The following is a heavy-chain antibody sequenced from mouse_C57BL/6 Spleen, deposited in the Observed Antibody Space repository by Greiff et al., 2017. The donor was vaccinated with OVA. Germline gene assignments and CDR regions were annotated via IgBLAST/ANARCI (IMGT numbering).Heavy chain of an antibody. CDR3: ASPRNYVEYFDV. D-gene: IGHD2-1*01. Sequence: EVKLQESGAELVKPGASVKLSCTASGFNIKDYYMHWVKQRTEQGLEWIGRIDPEDGETKYAPKFQGKATITADTSSNTAYLQLISLTSEDTAVYYCASPRNYVEYFDVWGTGTTVTVSS. V-gene: IGHV14-2*01. CDR2: IDPEDGET. CDR1: GFNIKDYY. J-gene: IGHJ1*03.